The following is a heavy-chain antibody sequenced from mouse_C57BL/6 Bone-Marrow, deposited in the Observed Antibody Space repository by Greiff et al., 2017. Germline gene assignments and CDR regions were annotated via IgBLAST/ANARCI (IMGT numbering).Heavy chain of an antibody. CDR1: GFTFTDYY. CDR2: IRNKANGYTT. D-gene: IGHD2-10*01. J-gene: IGHJ4*01. CDR3: ARYISLPHAMDY. V-gene: IGHV7-3*01. Sequence: EVKLMESGGGLVQPGGSLSLSCAASGFTFTDYYMSWVRQPPGKALEWLGFIRNKANGYTTEYSASVKGRFTISRDNSQSILYLQMNALRAEDSATDYCARYISLPHAMDYWGQGTSGTVSS.